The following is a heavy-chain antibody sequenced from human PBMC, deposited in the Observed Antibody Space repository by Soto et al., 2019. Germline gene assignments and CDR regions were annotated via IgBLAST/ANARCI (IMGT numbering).Heavy chain of an antibody. J-gene: IGHJ4*02. CDR2: INPSSGGT. V-gene: IGHV1-2*04. CDR3: ARSAVAGTGFFDF. Sequence: ASVKVSCKASGYTFTGYYMHWVRQAPGQGLEWMGWINPSSGGTNYAQKFQGWVTMTRDTSISTAYMELSSLKSDDTAVYYCARSAVAGTGFFDFWGQGTQVTFSS. D-gene: IGHD6-19*01. CDR1: GYTFTGYY.